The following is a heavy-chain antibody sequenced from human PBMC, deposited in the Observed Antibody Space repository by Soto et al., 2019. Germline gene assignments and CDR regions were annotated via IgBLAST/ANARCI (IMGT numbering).Heavy chain of an antibody. D-gene: IGHD6-19*01. CDR3: PPGSGWGSDP. CDR1: GFSLSTSGVG. Sequence: QITLKESGPTLVKPTQTLTLTCTFSGFSLSTSGVGVGWIRQPPGKALEWLALIYWDDDKRYSPSLKSRLTITKDHPKNQVVLTMTHMDPGDTGIFYCPPGSGWGSDPWGEGTLVTVSS. V-gene: IGHV2-5*02. CDR2: IYWDDDK. J-gene: IGHJ5*02.